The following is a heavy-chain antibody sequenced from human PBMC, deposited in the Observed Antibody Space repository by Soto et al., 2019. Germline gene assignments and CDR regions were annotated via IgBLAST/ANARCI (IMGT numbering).Heavy chain of an antibody. J-gene: IGHJ3*02. CDR3: ARGSTMVRGVILDAFDI. D-gene: IGHD3-10*01. CDR2: IGTAGDT. V-gene: IGHV3-13*04. Sequence: EVQLVESGGGLVQPGGSLRLSCAASGFTFSSYDMHWVRQATGKGLEWVSVIGTAGDTYYPGSVKGRFTISRENAKNSLYLQMHSLRAGDTAVYYCARGSTMVRGVILDAFDIWGQGTMVTVSS. CDR1: GFTFSSYD.